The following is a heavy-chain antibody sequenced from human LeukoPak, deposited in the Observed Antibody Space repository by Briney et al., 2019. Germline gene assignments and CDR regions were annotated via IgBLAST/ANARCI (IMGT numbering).Heavy chain of an antibody. J-gene: IGHJ4*02. V-gene: IGHV3-21*01. CDR3: ARNPYYYDSSGHFDY. Sequence: GGSLRLSCEASGFTFSTYTMNWVRQAPGKGLEWVSSISSTSSYIYYADSVKGRFTISRDNAKNSLYLQMNSLRAEDTAVYYCARNPYYYDSSGHFDYWGQGTLVTVSS. CDR1: GFTFSTYT. CDR2: ISSTSSYI. D-gene: IGHD3-22*01.